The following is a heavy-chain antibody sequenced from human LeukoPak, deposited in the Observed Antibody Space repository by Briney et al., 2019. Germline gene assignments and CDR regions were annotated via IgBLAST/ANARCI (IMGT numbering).Heavy chain of an antibody. CDR1: GGTFSSYA. CDR2: IIPIFGTA. CDR3: ARDGVAESTYKFDP. D-gene: IGHD1-14*01. Sequence: SVTVSCKASGGTFSSYAISWVRQAPGQGLGWMGGIIPIFGTANYAQKFQGRVTITTDESTSTAYMELSSLRSEDTAVYYCARDGVAESTYKFDPWGQGTLVTVSS. V-gene: IGHV1-69*05. J-gene: IGHJ5*02.